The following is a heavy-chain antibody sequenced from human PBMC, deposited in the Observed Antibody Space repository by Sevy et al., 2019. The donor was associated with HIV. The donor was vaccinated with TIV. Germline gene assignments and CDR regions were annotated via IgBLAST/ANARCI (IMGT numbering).Heavy chain of an antibody. D-gene: IGHD2-21*01. CDR2: IQYDGSNK. Sequence: GGSLRLSCAASGFSFSSYGMHWVRQAPGKGLEWMSYIQYDGSNKDYADSVKGRFTISRDNSKNTLYLQMNSLRVEDTAGFYWEKEGGGEGGDHWGQGTLVTVSS. CDR3: EKEGGGEGGDH. CDR1: GFSFSSYG. J-gene: IGHJ4*02. V-gene: IGHV3-30*02.